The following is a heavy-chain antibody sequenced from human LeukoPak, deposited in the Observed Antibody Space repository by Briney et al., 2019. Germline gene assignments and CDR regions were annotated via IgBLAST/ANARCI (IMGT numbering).Heavy chain of an antibody. J-gene: IGHJ4*02. Sequence: GGSLRLSCSAYGFTFSYYAIHWVRQAPGKGLEGVALIWSDGSNKYYADSVKGRITISRDNSKNTVYLQMNSLRAEDTAVYYCARELFSSGSCPDGWGQGTLVTVSS. V-gene: IGHV3-33*01. CDR3: ARELFSSGSCPDG. CDR1: GFTFSYYA. D-gene: IGHD3-10*01. CDR2: IWSDGSNK.